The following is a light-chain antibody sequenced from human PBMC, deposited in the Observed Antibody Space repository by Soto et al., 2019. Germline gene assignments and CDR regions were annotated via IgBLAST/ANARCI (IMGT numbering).Light chain of an antibody. J-gene: IGKJ1*01. CDR3: QQHHNWPWT. CDR2: GAS. Sequence: EIVMTQSPATLSVSPGEGATLSCRASQRISSNLAWYQQKPGQAPRLLIYGASTRASGIPARVSGSGSGTEFPLTISSLQSEDFALYYCQQHHNWPWTFGQGTKVEIK. V-gene: IGKV3-15*01. CDR1: QRISSN.